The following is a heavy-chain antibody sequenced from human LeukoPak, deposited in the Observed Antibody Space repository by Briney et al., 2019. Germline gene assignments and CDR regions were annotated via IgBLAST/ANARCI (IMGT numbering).Heavy chain of an antibody. V-gene: IGHV3-15*07. CDR2: IKSKTDGGTT. CDR1: GFTFSNAW. J-gene: IGHJ4*02. CDR3: TTGAYSSSSDFDY. Sequence: GGSLRLSCAASGFTFSNAWMNWVRQAPGKGLEXXXXIKSKTDGGTTDYXXPXKGRFTISRDDSKNTLYLQMNSLKTEDTAVYYCTTGAYSSSSDFDYWGQGTLVTVSS. D-gene: IGHD6-6*01.